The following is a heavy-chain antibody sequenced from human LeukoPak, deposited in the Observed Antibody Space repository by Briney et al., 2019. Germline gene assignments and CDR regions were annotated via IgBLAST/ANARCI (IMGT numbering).Heavy chain of an antibody. Sequence: ASVKVSCKASGGTFSSYAISWVRQAPGQGLEWMGGIIPIFGTANYAQKFQGRVTITADESTSTAYMELSSLRSEDTAVYYCARGEEYSSSSLSYYYYYMDVWGKGTTVTVSS. J-gene: IGHJ6*03. CDR1: GGTFSSYA. CDR3: ARGEEYSSSSLSYYYYYMDV. D-gene: IGHD6-6*01. V-gene: IGHV1-69*13. CDR2: IIPIFGTA.